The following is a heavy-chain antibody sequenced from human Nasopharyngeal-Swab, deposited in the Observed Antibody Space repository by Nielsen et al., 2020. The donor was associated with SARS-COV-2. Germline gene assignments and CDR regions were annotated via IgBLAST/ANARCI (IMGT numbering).Heavy chain of an antibody. D-gene: IGHD3-16*01. CDR1: GFTFSDAW. J-gene: IGHJ4*02. V-gene: IGHV3-15*01. CDR2: IKSETDGGTT. Sequence: GGSLRLSCAASGFTFSDAWMSWVRQAPGKGLEWVGRIKSETDGGTTDYAAPMKGRFTISRDDSKNTLHLQLNSLNTEDTAMYYCVTDFGGFWGQGTLVTVSS. CDR3: VTDFGGF.